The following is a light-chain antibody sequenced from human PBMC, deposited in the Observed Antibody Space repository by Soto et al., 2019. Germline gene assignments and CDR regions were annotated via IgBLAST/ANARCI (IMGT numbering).Light chain of an antibody. Sequence: QSVLAQPASVSGSPGQSITMSCSGTSSDVGGYNYVSWYQQHPGEAPKLLISEVSNRPSAISNRFSGSKSGNTASLTISGLQAEDEADYYCSSYTSSSTLLFGGGTKVTVL. CDR2: EVS. CDR1: SSDVGGYNY. CDR3: SSYTSSSTLL. J-gene: IGLJ2*01. V-gene: IGLV2-14*01.